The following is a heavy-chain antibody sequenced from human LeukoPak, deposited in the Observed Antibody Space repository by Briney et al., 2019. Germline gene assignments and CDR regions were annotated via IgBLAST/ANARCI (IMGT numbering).Heavy chain of an antibody. V-gene: IGHV4-39*01. CDR1: GGSISSSSYY. J-gene: IGHJ3*02. D-gene: IGHD3-22*01. CDR3: ARPMIVGKWGAFDI. CDR2: IYYSGST. Sequence: SETLSLTCTVSGGSISSSSYYWGWIRQPPGKGLEWIGSIYYSGSTYYNPSLKSRVTISVDTSKNQFSLKLSSVTAEDTVVYYCARPMIVGKWGAFDIWGQGTMVTVSS.